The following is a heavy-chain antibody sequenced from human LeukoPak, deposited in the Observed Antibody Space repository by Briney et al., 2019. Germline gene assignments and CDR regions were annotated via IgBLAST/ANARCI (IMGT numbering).Heavy chain of an antibody. CDR1: GGSISSGGYY. V-gene: IGHV4-31*03. J-gene: IGHJ5*02. CDR3: ARTWIQLWLGENWFDP. CDR2: IYYSGST. Sequence: SETLSLTCTVSGGSISSGGYYWSWIRQPPGEGLEWIGYIYYSGSTYYNPSLKSRVTISVDTSKNQFSLKLSSVTAADTAGYYCARTWIQLWLGENWFDPWGQGTLVTVSS. D-gene: IGHD5-18*01.